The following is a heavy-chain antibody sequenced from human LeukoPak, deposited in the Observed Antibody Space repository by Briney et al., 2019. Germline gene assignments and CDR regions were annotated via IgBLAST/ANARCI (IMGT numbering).Heavy chain of an antibody. J-gene: IGHJ4*02. V-gene: IGHV3-69-1*01. CDR2: ISSSSTI. CDR3: ARHDYDTGFDY. CDR1: GLTVSSNC. Sequence: PGGSLRLSCAASGLTVSSNCMNWVRQAPGKGLEWVSYISSSSTIYYADSVKGRFTISRDNAKNSLYLQMNSLRAEDTAVYYCARHDYDTGFDYWGQGTLVTVSS. D-gene: IGHD3-22*01.